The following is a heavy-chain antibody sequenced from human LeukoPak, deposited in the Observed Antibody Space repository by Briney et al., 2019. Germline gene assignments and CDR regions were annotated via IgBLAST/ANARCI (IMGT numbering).Heavy chain of an antibody. V-gene: IGHV3-48*01. CDR2: ISSSSSTI. CDR3: ARDVGDYYDSSGYDY. J-gene: IGHJ4*02. D-gene: IGHD3-22*01. Sequence: PGGSLRLSCAASGFTFSSYSMNWVRQAPGKGLEWVSYISSSSSTIYYADSVKGRFTISRDNAKNSLYLQVNSLRAEDTAVYYCARDVGDYYDSSGYDYWGQGTLVTVSS. CDR1: GFTFSSYS.